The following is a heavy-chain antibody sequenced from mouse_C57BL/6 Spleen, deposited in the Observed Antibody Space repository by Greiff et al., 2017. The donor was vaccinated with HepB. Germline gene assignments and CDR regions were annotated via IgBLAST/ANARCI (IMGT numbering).Heavy chain of an antibody. Sequence: QVQLQQPGAELVRPGSSVKLSCKASGYTFTSYWMDWVKQRPGQGLEWIGNIYPSDSETHYNQKFKDKATLTVDKSSSTAYMQLSSLTSEDSAVYYCARSRRSSGYDYWGQGTTLTVSS. CDR1: GYTFTSYW. J-gene: IGHJ2*01. D-gene: IGHD3-2*02. CDR2: IYPSDSET. V-gene: IGHV1-61*01. CDR3: ARSRRSSGYDY.